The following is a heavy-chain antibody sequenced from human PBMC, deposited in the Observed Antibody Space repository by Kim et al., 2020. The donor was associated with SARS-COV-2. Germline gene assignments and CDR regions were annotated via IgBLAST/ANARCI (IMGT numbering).Heavy chain of an antibody. D-gene: IGHD3-10*01. Sequence: GSTNYNTSLKSRVTISVDTSKNQFSLKLSSVTAADTAVYYCARERFGELKWGQGTLVTVSS. CDR3: ARERFGELK. CDR2: GST. V-gene: IGHV4-59*01. J-gene: IGHJ4*02.